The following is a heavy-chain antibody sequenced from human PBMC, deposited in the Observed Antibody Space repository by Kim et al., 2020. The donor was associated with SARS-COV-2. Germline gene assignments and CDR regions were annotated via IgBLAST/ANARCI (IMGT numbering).Heavy chain of an antibody. J-gene: IGHJ6*02. Sequence: GGSLRLSCAASGFTFSGSAMHWVRQASGKGWEWVGRIRSKANSYATAYAASVKGRFTISRDDSKNTAHLQMNSLKTEDTAVYYCTRHTPGYSSIWDSIYYSSGIDVCGQGTTVTVSS. CDR3: TRHTPGYSSIWDSIYYSSGIDV. D-gene: IGHD6-13*01. CDR2: IRSKANSYAT. V-gene: IGHV3-73*01. CDR1: GFTFSGSA.